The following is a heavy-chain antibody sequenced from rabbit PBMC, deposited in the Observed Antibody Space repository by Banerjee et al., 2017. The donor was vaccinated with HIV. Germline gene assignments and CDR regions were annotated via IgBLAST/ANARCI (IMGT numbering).Heavy chain of an antibody. CDR1: GFDFSSYW. J-gene: IGHJ4*01. CDR2: IDAGSSGST. V-gene: IGHV1S45*01. Sequence: ESGGGLVKPEGSLTLTCTASGFDFSSYWMCWVRQAPGKGLEWIACIDAGSSGSTYYASWAKGRFTISRTSSTTVALQMTSLTAADTATYFCARDLAGVIGWNFDLWGPGTLVTVS. D-gene: IGHD4-1*01. CDR3: ARDLAGVIGWNFDL.